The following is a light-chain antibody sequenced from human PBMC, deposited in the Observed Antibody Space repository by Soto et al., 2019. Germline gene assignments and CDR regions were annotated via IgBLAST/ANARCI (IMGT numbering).Light chain of an antibody. V-gene: IGKV3-15*01. CDR2: GAS. J-gene: IGKJ3*01. CDR1: QSVGSN. Sequence: IVCTHTPCTLSLSPGERAPLSFRASQSVGSNLAWYQQKPGQAPRLLIFGASSRATGVPARFSGSGSGTEFTLTINSLQSEDFAVYFCQQYDNLPLPFGPGTKVDIK. CDR3: QQYDNLPLP.